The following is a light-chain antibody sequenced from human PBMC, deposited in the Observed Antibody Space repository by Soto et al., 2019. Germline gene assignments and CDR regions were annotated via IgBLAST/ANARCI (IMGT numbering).Light chain of an antibody. Sequence: PGERATLSCRASQSVSSYLAWYQKKPGQPPRLLIYGAYNRPTGIPDRFTGSGSGTDFTLTISRLQPEDFAVYYCQQYGTSPRTFGQGTKVDIK. CDR3: QQYGTSPRT. V-gene: IGKV3-20*01. J-gene: IGKJ2*01. CDR1: QSVSSY. CDR2: GAY.